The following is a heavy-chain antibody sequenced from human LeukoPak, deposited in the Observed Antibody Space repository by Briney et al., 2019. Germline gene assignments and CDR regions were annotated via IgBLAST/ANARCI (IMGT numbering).Heavy chain of an antibody. D-gene: IGHD1-26*01. Sequence: SETLSLICSVSGGPVTEYYWSWIRQPPGKGLEWIGYTYHTGSTNYSPSLKSRVTMSVDASRNQFSLKLVSVTAADTAVYYCARDRGSTGYYYLDSWGQGILVTVSS. V-gene: IGHV4-59*02. J-gene: IGHJ4*02. CDR1: GGPVTEYY. CDR2: TYHTGST. CDR3: ARDRGSTGYYYLDS.